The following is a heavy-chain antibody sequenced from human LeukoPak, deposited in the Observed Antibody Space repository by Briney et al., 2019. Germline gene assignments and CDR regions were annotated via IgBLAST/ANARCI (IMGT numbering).Heavy chain of an antibody. J-gene: IGHJ4*02. CDR1: GYTFTGYY. D-gene: IGHD3-22*01. CDR2: ISPYNGNT. CDR3: ARKSPNNYDSSGYYSWADY. V-gene: IGHV1-18*04. Sequence: ASVKVSCKASGYTFTGYYMHWVRQAPGQGLEWMGWISPYNGNTNYAQKLQGRVTLTTDTSTSTAYMELRSLRSDDTAVYYCARKSPNNYDSSGYYSWADYWGQGTLVTVSS.